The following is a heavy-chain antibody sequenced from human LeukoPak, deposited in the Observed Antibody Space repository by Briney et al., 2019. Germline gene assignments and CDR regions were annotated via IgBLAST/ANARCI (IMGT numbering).Heavy chain of an antibody. CDR3: ARVGTYDSSGYLGY. CDR1: GFTFSSYW. CDR2: IKEDGSEK. D-gene: IGHD3-22*01. Sequence: GGSLRLSCAASGFTFSSYWMNWVRQAPGEGLEWVANIKEDGSEKYYVDSVKGRFTISRDNAEKSLYLQMNSLRAEDTALYYCARVGTYDSSGYLGYWGQGTLVTVSS. V-gene: IGHV3-7*03. J-gene: IGHJ4*02.